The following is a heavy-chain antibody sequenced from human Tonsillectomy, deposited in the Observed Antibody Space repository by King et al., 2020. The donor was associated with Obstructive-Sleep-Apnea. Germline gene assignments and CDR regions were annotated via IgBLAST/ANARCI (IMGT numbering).Heavy chain of an antibody. CDR3: ARDPVGYCTGGRCSNYYFDH. CDR2: ISYDGSNK. J-gene: IGHJ4*02. D-gene: IGHD2-15*01. V-gene: IGHV3-30*04. Sequence: VQLVESGGGVVQPGRSLRLSCAASGFTFSSYAMHWVRQAPGKGLEGVAVISYDGSNKYYADSVKGRFTISRDNSKNTLYLQMNSLRAEDTAVYYCARDPVGYCTGGRCSNYYFDHWGQGTLVTVSS. CDR1: GFTFSSYA.